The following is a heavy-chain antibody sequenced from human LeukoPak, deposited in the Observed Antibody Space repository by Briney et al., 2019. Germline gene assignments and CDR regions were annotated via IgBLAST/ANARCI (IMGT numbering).Heavy chain of an antibody. CDR2: VFYSGST. V-gene: IGHV4-59*01. CDR1: GGSINYDY. Sequence: SETLSLTCTVSGGSINYDYWSWTRQPPGKGLEWIGYVFYSGSTNYSPSLRGRVTMSVDTSKNQFSLRLSSLTASDTAVYYCAGYQRTGLSATGLDYWGQGILVTVSS. D-gene: IGHD4-17*01. CDR3: AGYQRTGLSATGLDY. J-gene: IGHJ4*02.